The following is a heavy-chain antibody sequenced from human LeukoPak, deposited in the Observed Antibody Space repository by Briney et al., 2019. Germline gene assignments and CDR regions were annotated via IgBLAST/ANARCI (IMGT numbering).Heavy chain of an antibody. CDR3: ARDHPDYGNAFDI. J-gene: IGHJ3*02. CDR2: IYYSGST. CDR1: GGSISSYY. Sequence: SETLSLTCTVSGGSISSYYWSWIRQPPGKGLEWIGYIYYSGSTNYNPSLKSRVTISVDTSKNQFSLKLSSVTAAVTAVYYCARDHPDYGNAFDIWGQGTMVTVSS. D-gene: IGHD4-17*01. V-gene: IGHV4-59*01.